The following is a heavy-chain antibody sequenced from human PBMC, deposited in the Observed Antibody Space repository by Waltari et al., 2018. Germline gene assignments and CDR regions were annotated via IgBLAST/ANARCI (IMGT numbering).Heavy chain of an antibody. Sequence: EVQLVESGGGLVKPGGSLRLSCAASGFTFSSYSMNWVRQAPGKGLEWVSSISSSSSYIYYADSVKGRFTISRDNAKNSLYLQMNSLRAEDTAVYYCAKKGQLAFYFDLWGRGTLVTVSS. CDR3: AKKGQLAFYFDL. V-gene: IGHV3-21*01. CDR1: GFTFSSYS. CDR2: ISSSSSYI. D-gene: IGHD6-13*01. J-gene: IGHJ2*01.